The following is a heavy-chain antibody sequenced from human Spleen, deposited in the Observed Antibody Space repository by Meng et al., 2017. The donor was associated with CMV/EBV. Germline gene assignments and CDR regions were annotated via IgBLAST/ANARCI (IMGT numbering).Heavy chain of an antibody. CDR1: GYTFSIYG. Sequence: ASVKVSCKASGYTFSIYGSTWVRQAPGQGLEWMGWINAYNRNKNYAQKLQGRVTMTTDTFTSTAYMELRSLRSDDTAVYFCARRDCSSTTCSDSYYYGMDVWGQGTTVTVSS. J-gene: IGHJ6*02. V-gene: IGHV1-18*01. CDR2: INAYNRNK. CDR3: ARRDCSSTTCSDSYYYGMDV. D-gene: IGHD2-2*01.